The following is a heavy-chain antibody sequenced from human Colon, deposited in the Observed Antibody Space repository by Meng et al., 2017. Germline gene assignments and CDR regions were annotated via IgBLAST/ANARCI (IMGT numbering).Heavy chain of an antibody. Sequence: QLQESGPGLVKPSETLSLTCSVSGNSITTSHWSWIRQSPGKGLEWIGYIYSNGNTYYNPSLKSRVTISADRSKNQFSLHLNSVTAADTGVYYCASGRDAYKTGYWGQGTLVTVSS. CDR2: IYSNGNT. CDR1: GNSITTSH. J-gene: IGHJ4*02. CDR3: ASGRDAYKTGY. D-gene: IGHD5-24*01. V-gene: IGHV4-59*08.